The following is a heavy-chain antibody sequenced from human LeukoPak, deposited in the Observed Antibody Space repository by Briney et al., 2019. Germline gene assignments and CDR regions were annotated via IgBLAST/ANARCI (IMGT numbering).Heavy chain of an antibody. CDR2: ISPSSTRI. J-gene: IGHJ4*02. CDR1: GFTFSSYN. D-gene: IGHD1-7*01. Sequence: GGSLRLSCAASGFTFSSYNMNWVRQAPGKGLEWVSYISPSSTRIDYAASVRGRFTISRDNAKSSLFLQVNSLRAEDTAVYYCARMNYVSSGWGAPFDDWGQGTLVTVSS. V-gene: IGHV3-48*04. CDR3: ARMNYVSSGWGAPFDD.